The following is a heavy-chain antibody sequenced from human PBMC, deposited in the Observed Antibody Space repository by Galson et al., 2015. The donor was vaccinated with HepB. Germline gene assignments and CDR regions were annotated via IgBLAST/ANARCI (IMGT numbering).Heavy chain of an antibody. Sequence: SLRLSCAASGFTYDDFAMHWVRQVPGKGLEWVSGISWSGGHKGYEDSVKGRFTISRDNAHNSLYLEMKSLRAEDTALYYCAKDILHTLYESIHYYYAKDVWGQGTTVTVSS. V-gene: IGHV3-9*01. D-gene: IGHD2/OR15-2a*01. J-gene: IGHJ6*02. CDR2: ISWSGGHK. CDR3: AKDILHTLYESIHYYYAKDV. CDR1: GFTYDDFA.